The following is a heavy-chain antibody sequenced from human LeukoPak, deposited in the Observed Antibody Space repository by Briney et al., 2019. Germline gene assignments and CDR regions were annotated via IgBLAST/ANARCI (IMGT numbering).Heavy chain of an antibody. CDR3: AKDRHAPGRYCSSTTCFPFDP. CDR1: GYTFTSYD. V-gene: IGHV1-8*02. D-gene: IGHD2-2*01. CDR2: MNPNSGNT. J-gene: IGHJ5*02. Sequence: ASVKVSCKASGYTFTSYDINWVRQATGQGLEWMGWMNPNSGNTGYAQKFQGRVTMTRDMSTTTDYMELSSLRSEDTAVYYCAKDRHAPGRYCSSTTCFPFDPWGQGTLVTVSS.